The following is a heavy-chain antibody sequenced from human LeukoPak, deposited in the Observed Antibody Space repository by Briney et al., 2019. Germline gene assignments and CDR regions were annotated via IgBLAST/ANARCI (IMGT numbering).Heavy chain of an antibody. CDR1: GDXISSYY. CDR2: IYYSGST. J-gene: IGHJ3*02. CDR3: ARWLQSDAFDI. D-gene: IGHD5-24*01. V-gene: IGHV4-59*01. Sequence: PSETLSLTCNVSGDXISSYYCSWIRQPPGKGLECIGYIYYSGSTNYNPSLKSRVTISVDTSKNQFSLKLSSVTAADTAVYYCARWLQSDAFDIWGQGTMVTVSS.